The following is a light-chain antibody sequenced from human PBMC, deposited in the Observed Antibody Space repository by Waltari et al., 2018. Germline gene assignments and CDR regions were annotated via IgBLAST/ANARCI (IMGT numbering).Light chain of an antibody. V-gene: IGLV2-11*01. CDR3: CSYAGSYSRV. Sequence: QSALTQPRSVSGSPGQSVTISCAGTSSDVGRYNYVSWYQQHPGKAPKLMIYDVSNRPYGAPARFSGSKSGNTASLTISGLQAEDEADYYCCSYAGSYSRVFGGGTQLTVL. CDR1: SSDVGRYNY. CDR2: DVS. J-gene: IGLJ3*02.